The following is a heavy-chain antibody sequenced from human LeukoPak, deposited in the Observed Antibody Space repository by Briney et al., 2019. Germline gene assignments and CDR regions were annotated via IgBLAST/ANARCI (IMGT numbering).Heavy chain of an antibody. CDR3: AKWGDYDVLTGYYVSDY. J-gene: IGHJ4*02. Sequence: GASLRLSCAASGFTFSNYAMSWVRQAPGKGLEWVSAITGSGSGIYYADSMKSRFTISRDNFKNTLYLQINSLRAEDTAVYYCAKWGDYDVLTGYYVSDYWGQGTLVTVSS. CDR1: GFTFSNYA. D-gene: IGHD3-9*01. CDR2: ITGSGSGI. V-gene: IGHV3-23*01.